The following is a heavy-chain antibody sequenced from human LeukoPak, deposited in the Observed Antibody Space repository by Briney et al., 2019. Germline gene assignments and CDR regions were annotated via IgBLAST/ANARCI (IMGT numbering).Heavy chain of an antibody. Sequence: SETLSLTCTVSGGSISSYYWSWIRQPAGKGLEWIGRIYTSGTTHYNPSLKSRVTMSVDTSKNQFSLKLSSVTAADTAVYYCARARLGRSTDYYYYYMDVWGKGTTVTVSS. J-gene: IGHJ6*03. D-gene: IGHD4-11*01. CDR2: IYTSGTT. V-gene: IGHV4-4*07. CDR3: ARARLGRSTDYYYYYMDV. CDR1: GGSISSYY.